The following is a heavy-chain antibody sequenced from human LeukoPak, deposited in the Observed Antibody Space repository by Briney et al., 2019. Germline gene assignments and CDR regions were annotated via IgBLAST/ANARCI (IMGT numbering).Heavy chain of an antibody. J-gene: IGHJ3*02. CDR2: MNPNSGNT. CDR1: GGTFSSHA. CDR3: AGTRYIGYDHDAFEI. V-gene: IGHV1-8*02. Sequence: ASVKVSCKASGGTFSSHAISWVRQAPGQGLEWMGWMNPNSGNTGYAQKFQGRVTMTRNTSISTAYMELSSLRSEDTAVYYCAGTRYIGYDHDAFEIWGQGTVVTVSS. D-gene: IGHD5-12*01.